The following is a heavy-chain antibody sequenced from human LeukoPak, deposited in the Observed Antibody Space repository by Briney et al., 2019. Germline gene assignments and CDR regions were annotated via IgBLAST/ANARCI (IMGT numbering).Heavy chain of an antibody. Sequence: PGGSLRLSCAASGFTVSSNYMSWVRQAPGKGLEWVSVIYSGGSTYYADSVKGRFTISRDNSKNTLYLQMNSLRAEDTAVYYCARYLYGTPPYGMDVWGQGTTVTVSS. V-gene: IGHV3-53*01. CDR2: IYSGGST. CDR1: GFTVSSNY. J-gene: IGHJ6*02. CDR3: ARYLYGTPPYGMDV. D-gene: IGHD2-2*02.